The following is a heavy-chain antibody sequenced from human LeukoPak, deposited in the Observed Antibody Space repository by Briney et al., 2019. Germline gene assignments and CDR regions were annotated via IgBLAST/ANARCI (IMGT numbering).Heavy chain of an antibody. CDR2: LYPGDSDT. CDR3: ARHLIYSSGWYGGFDY. D-gene: IGHD6-19*01. Sequence: GESLKISCKGSGYSFTSYWIGWVRQMPGKGLEWMGILYPGDSDTRYSPSFQGQVTISADKSISTAYLQWSSLKASDTAMYYCARHLIYSSGWYGGFDYWGQGTLVTVSS. CDR1: GYSFTSYW. V-gene: IGHV5-51*01. J-gene: IGHJ4*02.